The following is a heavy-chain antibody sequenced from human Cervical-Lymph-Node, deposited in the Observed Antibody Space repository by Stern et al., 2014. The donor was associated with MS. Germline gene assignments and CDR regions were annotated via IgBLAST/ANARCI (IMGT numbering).Heavy chain of an antibody. CDR1: GFTFSDYY. J-gene: IGHJ4*02. V-gene: IGHV3-11*01. CDR2: ISSSGSTI. D-gene: IGHD5-24*01. Sequence: VQLVQSGGGLVQPGGSLRLSCAASGFTFSDYYMSWIRQAPGKGLEWVSYISSSGSTIYYADSVKGRFTISRDNAKNSLYLQMNSLRAEDTAVYYCARETEMATTNFDYWGQGTLVTVSS. CDR3: ARETEMATTNFDY.